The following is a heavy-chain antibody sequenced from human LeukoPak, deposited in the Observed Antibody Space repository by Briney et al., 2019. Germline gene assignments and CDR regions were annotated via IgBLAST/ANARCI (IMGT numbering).Heavy chain of an antibody. V-gene: IGHV1-69*13. CDR1: GGTFSSYA. CDR3: ARDLYYYDSSGYSTNWFDP. CDR2: IIPIFGTA. Sequence: SVKVSCKASGGTFSSYAISWVRQAPGQGLEWMGGIIPIFGTANYAQKFQGGVTITADESTSTAYMELSSLRSEDTAVYYCARDLYYYDSSGYSTNWFDPWGQGTLVTVSS. D-gene: IGHD3-22*01. J-gene: IGHJ5*02.